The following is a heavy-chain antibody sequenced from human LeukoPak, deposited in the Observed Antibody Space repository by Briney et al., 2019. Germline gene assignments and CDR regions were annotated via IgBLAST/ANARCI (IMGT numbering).Heavy chain of an antibody. CDR3: AKPKGVRGVLAFYYFDY. Sequence: GASVKVSCKASGYTFTGYYMHWVRQAPGQGLEWMGWINPNSGGTNYAQKFQGRVTMTRDTSISTAYMELSRLRSDDTAVYYCAKPKGVRGVLAFYYFDYWGQGTLVTVSS. CDR2: INPNSGGT. V-gene: IGHV1-2*02. J-gene: IGHJ4*02. D-gene: IGHD3-10*01. CDR1: GYTFTGYY.